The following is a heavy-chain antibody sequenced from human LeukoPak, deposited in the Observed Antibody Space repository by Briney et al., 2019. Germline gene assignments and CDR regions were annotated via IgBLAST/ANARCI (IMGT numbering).Heavy chain of an antibody. D-gene: IGHD6-19*01. V-gene: IGHV4-59*01. CDR1: GGSISSYY. J-gene: IGHJ4*02. CDR3: ARAVAVAGTEGGLDY. CDR2: IYYSGST. Sequence: SETLSLTCTVSGGSISSYYWSWIRQPPGKGLEWIGYIYYSGSTNYNPSLKSRVTISVDTSKNQFSLKLSSVTAADTAVYYCARAVAVAGTEGGLDYWGQGTLVTVSS.